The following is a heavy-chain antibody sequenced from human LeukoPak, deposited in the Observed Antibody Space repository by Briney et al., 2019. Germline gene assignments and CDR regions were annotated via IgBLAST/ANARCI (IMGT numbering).Heavy chain of an antibody. J-gene: IGHJ6*03. D-gene: IGHD1-1*01. CDR1: GFTFSSFD. V-gene: IGHV3-13*01. CDR2: IGTASDT. Sequence: GGSLRLSCAASGFTFSSFDMHWVRQPTGQGLEWVSTIGTASDTYYPGTVEGRFTLSRDNAKNSLYLQMNSLTAGDTAVYYCARGPPRGKYYYMDVWGKGTTVTVSS. CDR3: ARGPPRGKYYYMDV.